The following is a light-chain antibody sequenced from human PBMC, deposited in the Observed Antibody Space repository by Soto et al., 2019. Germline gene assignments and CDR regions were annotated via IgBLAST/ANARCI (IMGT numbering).Light chain of an antibody. CDR1: QSVSSSY. CDR3: QRYGSSPLFT. CDR2: GAS. V-gene: IGKV3-20*01. J-gene: IGKJ3*01. Sequence: EIVLTQSPGTLSLSPGERATLSCRASQSVSSSYLAWYQQKPGQAPRLLIYGASSRATGIQDRFNGRGSGTDFTLTISRLEPEDRAVYYCQRYGSSPLFTFGPGTKVDIK.